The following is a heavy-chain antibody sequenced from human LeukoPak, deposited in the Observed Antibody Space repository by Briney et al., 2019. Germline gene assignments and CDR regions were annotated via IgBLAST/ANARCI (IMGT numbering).Heavy chain of an antibody. Sequence: SETLSLTCTVSGGSISSGGYYWSWIRQPPGKGLEWIGYIYHSGSTYYNPSLKSRVTISVDRSKNQFSLKLSSVTAADTAVYYSARVSYSSSSFDFDYWGQGTLVTVSS. CDR3: ARVSYSSSSFDFDY. J-gene: IGHJ4*02. CDR1: GGSISSGGYY. D-gene: IGHD6-13*01. CDR2: IYHSGST. V-gene: IGHV4-30-2*01.